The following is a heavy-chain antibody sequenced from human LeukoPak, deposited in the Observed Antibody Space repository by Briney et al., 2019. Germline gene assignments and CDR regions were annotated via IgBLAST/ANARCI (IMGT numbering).Heavy chain of an antibody. CDR2: ISGSTTAT. CDR3: ARDSGSSYGYDY. J-gene: IGHJ4*02. V-gene: IGHV3-48*02. Sequence: GGSLRLSCAAPGFSFSNSSMNWVRQSPGKGLEWVSYISGSTTATYYADSVRGRFTISRDNVKKSLYLQMNSLRDEDTAVYYCARDSGSSYGYDYWGQGTLVTVSS. D-gene: IGHD5-18*01. CDR1: GFSFSNSS.